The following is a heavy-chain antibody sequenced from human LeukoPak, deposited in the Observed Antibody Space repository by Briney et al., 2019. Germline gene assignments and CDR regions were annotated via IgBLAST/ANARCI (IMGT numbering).Heavy chain of an antibody. CDR2: IKSKADGETI. CDR1: GFTFTNAW. Sequence: GGPLRLSCAASGFTFTNAWMNWVRQAPGKGLEWVGRIKSKADGETIDYAAPVKGRFTFSRDDSKNMLYLQMNSLKSEDTAVYYCSTLTSRGLSDSWGQGTLVTVSS. J-gene: IGHJ4*02. CDR3: STLTSRGLSDS. D-gene: IGHD1-20*01. V-gene: IGHV3-15*07.